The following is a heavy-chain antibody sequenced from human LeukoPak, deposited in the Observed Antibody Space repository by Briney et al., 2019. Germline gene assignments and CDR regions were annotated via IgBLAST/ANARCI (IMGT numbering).Heavy chain of an antibody. J-gene: IGHJ4*02. V-gene: IGHV3-23*01. CDR1: GFTFSNYA. CDR3: ARGLDDLDY. D-gene: IGHD3-22*01. CDR2: LGGTNGYT. Sequence: PGGSLRLPCVASGFTFSNYAMSWVRQPPGKGLEWVSSLGGTNGYTYYADSVKGRFSISRDNSKNTLYLHMGSLGPEDTAVYYCARGLDDLDYWGQGTLVTVSS.